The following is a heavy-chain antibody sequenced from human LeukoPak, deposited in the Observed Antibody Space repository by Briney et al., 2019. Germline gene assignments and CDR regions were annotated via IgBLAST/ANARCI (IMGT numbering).Heavy chain of an antibody. D-gene: IGHD2-2*01. CDR3: ARIPSCSSTRNWFDP. CDR1: GFSLSTSGMC. V-gene: IGHV2-70*11. Sequence: SGPALVKPTQTLTLTCTFSGFSLSTSGMCVSWIRQPPGKALEWLARIDWDDDKYYSTSLKTRLTISKDTSKNQVVLTMTNMDPVDTATYYCARIPSCSSTRNWFDPWGQGTLVTVSS. CDR2: IDWDDDK. J-gene: IGHJ5*02.